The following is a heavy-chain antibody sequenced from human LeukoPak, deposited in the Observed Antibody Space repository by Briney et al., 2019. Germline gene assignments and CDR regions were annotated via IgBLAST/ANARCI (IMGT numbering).Heavy chain of an antibody. CDR1: GFTFSSYA. CDR3: ANEGTTTVFDY. J-gene: IGHJ4*02. V-gene: IGHV3-30*02. CDR2: IQFDGSNK. Sequence: GGSLRLSCAASGFTFSSYAMSWVRQAPGKGLEWVAFIQFDGSNKYYADSVKGRSTISRDNSKNTLYLQMNSLKPEDTAVYYCANEGTTTVFDYWGQGTLVTVSS. D-gene: IGHD4-11*01.